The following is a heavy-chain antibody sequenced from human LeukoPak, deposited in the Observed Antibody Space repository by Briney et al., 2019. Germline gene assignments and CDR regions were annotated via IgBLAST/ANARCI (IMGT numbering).Heavy chain of an antibody. CDR1: GHTFTGYY. V-gene: IGHV1-2*02. CDR3: AQGDMITFGGVIVSLHFDY. J-gene: IGHJ4*02. Sequence: GASVKVSCKASGHTFTGYYMHWVRQAPGQGLEWMGWINLNSGGTNYAQKFQGRVTMTRDTSISTAYMELSRLRSDDTAVYYCAQGDMITFGGVIVSLHFDYWGQGTLVTVSS. CDR2: INLNSGGT. D-gene: IGHD3-16*02.